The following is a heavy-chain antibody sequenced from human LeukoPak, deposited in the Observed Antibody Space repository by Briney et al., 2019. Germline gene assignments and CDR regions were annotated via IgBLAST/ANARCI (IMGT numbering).Heavy chain of an antibody. Sequence: GGSLRLSCAASRFTFSSYSMNWVRQAPGKGLEWVSSISSSSSYIYYADSVKGRFTISRDNAENSLYLQMNSLRAEDTAVYYCARGHVISWLTFDYWGQGTLVTVSS. CDR2: ISSSSSYI. D-gene: IGHD6-13*01. V-gene: IGHV3-21*01. J-gene: IGHJ4*02. CDR1: RFTFSSYS. CDR3: ARGHVISWLTFDY.